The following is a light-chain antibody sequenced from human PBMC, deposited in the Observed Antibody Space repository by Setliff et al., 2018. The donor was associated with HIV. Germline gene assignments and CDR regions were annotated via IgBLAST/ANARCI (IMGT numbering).Light chain of an antibody. CDR2: EVS. J-gene: IGLJ1*01. CDR3: SSYTFSSTPYV. Sequence: QSVPTQPASVSGSPGQSITISCTGTSSDVGGSNYVSWYQQHPGKAPKLMIYEVSNRPSWVSNRFSGSKSGNTASLTISGLQAEDEADYYCSSYTFSSTPYVFGTGTKVTVL. CDR1: SSDVGGSNY. V-gene: IGLV2-14*01.